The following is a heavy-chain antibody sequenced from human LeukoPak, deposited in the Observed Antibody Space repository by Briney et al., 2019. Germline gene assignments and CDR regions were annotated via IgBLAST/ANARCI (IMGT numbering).Heavy chain of an antibody. CDR2: INPSGGSP. CDR1: GYTFTSYY. Sequence: VSVKVSCKASGYTFTSYYMQWVRQAPGQGLEWMGIINPSGGSPIYAQKFQGRVTMTRDTSTSTVYMELSSLRSEDTAVYYCARDREGRDYFDYWGQGTLVTVSS. V-gene: IGHV1-46*01. D-gene: IGHD1-26*01. CDR3: ARDREGRDYFDY. J-gene: IGHJ4*02.